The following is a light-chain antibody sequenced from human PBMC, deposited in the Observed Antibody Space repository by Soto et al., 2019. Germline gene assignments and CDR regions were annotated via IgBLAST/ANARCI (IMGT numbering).Light chain of an antibody. Sequence: DIQVTQSPSSLSASVGDRVTITCRASQDIKNYLNWYQRKPGTAPRLLIYAASSLHSGVPSTFSASGSGTDFALNITSLQADDFGTYYCQQGFSLPWTFGQGTKLDIK. CDR3: QQGFSLPWT. CDR2: AAS. V-gene: IGKV1-39*01. CDR1: QDIKNY. J-gene: IGKJ1*01.